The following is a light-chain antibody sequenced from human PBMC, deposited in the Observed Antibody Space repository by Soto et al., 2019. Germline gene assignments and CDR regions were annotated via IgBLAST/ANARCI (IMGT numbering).Light chain of an antibody. V-gene: IGKV3-20*01. CDR2: GAS. J-gene: IGKJ1*01. CDR3: QHYGAART. Sequence: EIVLTQSPGTLSLSPGERATLSCRTSHTVDSTQLAWYRQKPGQALRLLIYGASGRPTGIPERFGGSGSGTDFTLTISRLEPEDFAVYYCQHYGAARTFGQGTKVEVK. CDR1: HTVDSTQ.